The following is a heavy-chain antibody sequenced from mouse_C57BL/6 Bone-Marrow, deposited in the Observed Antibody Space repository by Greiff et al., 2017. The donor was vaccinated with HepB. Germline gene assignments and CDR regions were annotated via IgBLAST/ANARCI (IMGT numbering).Heavy chain of an antibody. CDR2: IYPGSGST. Sequence: QVQLQQSGAELVKPGASVKMSCKASGYTFTSYWLTWVKQRPGQGLEWIGDIYPGSGSTNYNEKFKSKATLTVDTSSSTAYMQLSSLTSEDSAVYYWARSAYGSTPFAYWGQGTLVTVSA. D-gene: IGHD1-1*01. CDR1: GYTFTSYW. J-gene: IGHJ3*01. CDR3: ARSAYGSTPFAY. V-gene: IGHV1-55*01.